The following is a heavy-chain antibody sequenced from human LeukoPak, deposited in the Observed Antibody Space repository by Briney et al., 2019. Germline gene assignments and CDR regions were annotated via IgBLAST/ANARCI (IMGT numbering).Heavy chain of an antibody. CDR3: AREDQGYSYGFDY. CDR1: GGSISSSNW. V-gene: IGHV4-4*02. J-gene: IGHJ4*02. CDR2: IYHSGST. Sequence: SGTLSLTCAVSGGSISSSNWWSWVRQPPGKGLEWIGEIYHSGSTNYNPSLKSRVTISVDKSKNQFSLKLSSVTAADTAVYYCAREDQGYSYGFDYWDQGTLVTVSS. D-gene: IGHD5-18*01.